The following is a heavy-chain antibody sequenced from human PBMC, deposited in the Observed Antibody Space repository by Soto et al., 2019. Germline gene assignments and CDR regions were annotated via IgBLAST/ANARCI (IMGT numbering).Heavy chain of an antibody. J-gene: IGHJ4*02. D-gene: IGHD2-15*01. CDR2: ISSSSSYI. CDR1: GFTFSSYS. Sequence: PGGSLRLSCAASGFTFSSYSMNWVRQAPGKGLEWVSSISSSSSYIYYADSVKGRFTISRDNAKNSLYLQMNSLRAEDTAVYYCPRAADDIPTTLPIDYWGQGTLVTVSS. CDR3: PRAADDIPTTLPIDY. V-gene: IGHV3-21*01.